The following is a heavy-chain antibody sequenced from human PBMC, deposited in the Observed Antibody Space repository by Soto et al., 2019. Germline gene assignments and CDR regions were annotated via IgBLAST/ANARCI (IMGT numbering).Heavy chain of an antibody. V-gene: IGHV3-74*01. CDR2: VDTDGSGT. Sequence: EVQLVESGGGLVQPGGSLRLSCAASGFTFRNYWIHWVRQSPGKGPAWVSRVDTDGSGTSYAESVEGRFTVSRDNARNMVYLQMNSLTVDDTAVYDCITVFEYWGQGTPVTVSS. J-gene: IGHJ4*02. D-gene: IGHD1-20*01. CDR3: ITVFEY. CDR1: GFTFRNYW.